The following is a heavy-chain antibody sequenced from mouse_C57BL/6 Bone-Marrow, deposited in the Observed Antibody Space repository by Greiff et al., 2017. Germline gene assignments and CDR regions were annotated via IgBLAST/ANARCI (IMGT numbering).Heavy chain of an antibody. J-gene: IGHJ2*01. D-gene: IGHD2-1*01. CDR1: GYTFTSYW. V-gene: IGHV1-61*01. CDR2: IYPSDSET. Sequence: VQLQQPGAERVRPGSSVKLSCKASGYTFTSYWMDWVKQRPGQGLEWIGNIYPSDSETHYNQKFKDKATLTVDKSSSTAYMQLSSLTSEDSAVYYCAREPIYYAHFDYWGQGTTLTVSS. CDR3: AREPIYYAHFDY.